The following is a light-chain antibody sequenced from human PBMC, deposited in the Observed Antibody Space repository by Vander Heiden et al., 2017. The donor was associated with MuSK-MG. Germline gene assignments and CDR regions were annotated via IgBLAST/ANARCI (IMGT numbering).Light chain of an antibody. CDR3: QQKNSYRMYT. V-gene: IGKV1-5*03. CDR2: KAS. CDR1: QSISSW. Sequence: DIQMTQSPSTLSASVGDRVTITCRASQSISSWLAWYQQKQGKAPKLLIYKASSLESGGPSRFSGSGYGTEFTLTISSRQPDDFAAYYCQQKNSYRMYTFGQGTKMEIK. J-gene: IGKJ2*01.